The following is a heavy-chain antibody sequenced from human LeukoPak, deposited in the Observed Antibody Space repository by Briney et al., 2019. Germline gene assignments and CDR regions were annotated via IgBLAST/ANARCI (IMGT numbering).Heavy chain of an antibody. D-gene: IGHD6-19*01. CDR2: ISGSGGST. J-gene: IGHJ4*02. V-gene: IGHV3-23*01. CDR3: ARDRASSGPTHFDY. Sequence: TGGSLRLSCAASGFTFSSYAMSWVRQAPGKGLEWVSAISGSGGSTYYADSVKGRFTISRDNAENSLYLQMNSLRAEDTAVYYCARDRASSGPTHFDYWGQGTLVTVSS. CDR1: GFTFSSYA.